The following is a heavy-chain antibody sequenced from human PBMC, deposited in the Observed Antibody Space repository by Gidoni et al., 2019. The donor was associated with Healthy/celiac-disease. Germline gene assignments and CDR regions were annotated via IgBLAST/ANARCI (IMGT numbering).Heavy chain of an antibody. J-gene: IGHJ4*02. Sequence: EVQLVASGGGLFKPGGSLRLSWAASGFTFSSYRMIWLRQAPGKGLEWVSSISSSSSYIYYADSVKGRFTISRDNAKNSLYLQMNSLRAEDTAVYYCARVGSGWCIDYWGQGTLVTVSS. CDR2: ISSSSSYI. V-gene: IGHV3-21*01. CDR1: GFTFSSYR. D-gene: IGHD6-19*01. CDR3: ARVGSGWCIDY.